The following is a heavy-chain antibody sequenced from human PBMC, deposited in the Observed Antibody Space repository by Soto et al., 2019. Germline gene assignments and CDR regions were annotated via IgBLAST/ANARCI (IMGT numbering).Heavy chain of an antibody. J-gene: IGHJ5*02. CDR1: GFTLSNYN. CDR2: ISGTSVYI. Sequence: GGSLRLSCVASGFTLSNYNMNWVRQAPGKGLEWVSHISGTSVYIHYADSVKGRFTISRDNAKNSVYLQMDSLRVEDTAVYYCAREGALKPFSSWGQGALVTVSS. V-gene: IGHV3-21*01. CDR3: AREGALKPFSS.